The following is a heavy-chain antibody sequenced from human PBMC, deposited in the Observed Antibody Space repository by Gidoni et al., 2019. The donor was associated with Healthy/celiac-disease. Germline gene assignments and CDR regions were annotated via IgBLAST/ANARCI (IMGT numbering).Heavy chain of an antibody. J-gene: IGHJ4*02. CDR3: AKGGGYSMLGY. Sequence: EVQLLESGGGLVQPGGSLRLSCAASGFTFSSYAMSWVRQAPGQGLGWVSGSSGRGGSTYYADSVKGRFTISRDNSKNTLYLQMNSLRAEDTAVYYCAKGGGYSMLGYWGQGTLVTVSS. CDR1: GFTFSSYA. D-gene: IGHD6-13*01. CDR2: SSGRGGST. V-gene: IGHV3-23*01.